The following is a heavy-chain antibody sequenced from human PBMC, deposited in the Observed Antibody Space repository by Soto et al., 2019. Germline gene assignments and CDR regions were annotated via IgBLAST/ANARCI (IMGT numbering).Heavy chain of an antibody. CDR2: INAGNGNT. CDR1: GYTFTSYA. CDR3: AGGPGYCSGGSCYLFAY. V-gene: IGHV1-3*01. D-gene: IGHD2-15*01. Sequence: QVQLVQSGAEVKKPGASVKVSCKASGYTFTSYAMHWVRQAPGQRREWMGWINAGNGNTKYSQKFQGRVTITRDTSASTAYMELSSLRSEDTAVYYCAGGPGYCSGGSCYLFAYWGQGTLVTVSS. J-gene: IGHJ4*02.